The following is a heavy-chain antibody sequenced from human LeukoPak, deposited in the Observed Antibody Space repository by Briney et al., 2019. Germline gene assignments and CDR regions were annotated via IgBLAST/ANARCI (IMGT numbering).Heavy chain of an antibody. CDR2: IHYSGDI. CDR1: GVSVSSNNW. J-gene: IGHJ4*02. D-gene: IGHD1-1*01. V-gene: IGHV4-4*02. CDR3: ATRDETRTRMFPPDS. Sequence: PSGTLSLTCAVSGVSVSSNNWWTWVRQPPGKGLEWIGEIHYSGDIKYTPSLKTRVSLSMDTSRSRLSLNLNSVTVADTAVYYCATRDETRTRMFPPDSWGQGTRVTVSS.